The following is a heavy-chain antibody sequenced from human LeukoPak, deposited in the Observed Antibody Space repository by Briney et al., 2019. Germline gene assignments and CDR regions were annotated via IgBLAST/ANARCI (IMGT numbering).Heavy chain of an antibody. CDR1: GGSISSSSYY. CDR3: AKTTTGYSGGRFPGWPVDY. D-gene: IGHD6-19*01. V-gene: IGHV4-39*07. J-gene: IGHJ4*02. CDR2: IYYSGST. Sequence: PSETLSLTCTVSGGSISSSSYYWGWIRQPPGKGLEWIGSIYYSGSTYYNPSLKSRVTISVDTSKNQFSLKLSSVTAADTAVYYCAKTTTGYSGGRFPGWPVDYWGQGTLVTVSS.